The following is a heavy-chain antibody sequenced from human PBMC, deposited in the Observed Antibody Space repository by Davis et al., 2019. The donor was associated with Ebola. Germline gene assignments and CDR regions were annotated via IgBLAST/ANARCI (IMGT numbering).Heavy chain of an antibody. J-gene: IGHJ6*02. Sequence: PGGSLRLSCAASGLSFSTYWMSWVRQTPDKGLEFVANINQGGSVKNYVDSVKGRFTISRDNAKNSLYLQMNSLRAEDTAVYYCARFLIFGVVDYGMDVWGQGTTVTVAS. CDR1: GLSFSTYW. D-gene: IGHD3-3*01. V-gene: IGHV3-7*01. CDR2: INQGGSVK. CDR3: ARFLIFGVVDYGMDV.